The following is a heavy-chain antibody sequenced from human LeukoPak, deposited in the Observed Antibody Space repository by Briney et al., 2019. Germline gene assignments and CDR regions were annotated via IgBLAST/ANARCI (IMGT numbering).Heavy chain of an antibody. D-gene: IGHD6-13*01. CDR2: IRYDGSNK. V-gene: IGHV3-30*02. CDR1: GFTFSSYG. J-gene: IGHJ5*02. CDR3: AKSGYSSSWSNAAVYNWFDP. Sequence: PGGSLRLSCAVSGFTFSSYGMHWVRQAPGKGLEWVAFIRYDGSNKYYADSVKGRFTISRDNSKNTLYLQMNSLRAEDTAVYYCAKSGYSSSWSNAAVYNWFDPWGQGTLVTVSS.